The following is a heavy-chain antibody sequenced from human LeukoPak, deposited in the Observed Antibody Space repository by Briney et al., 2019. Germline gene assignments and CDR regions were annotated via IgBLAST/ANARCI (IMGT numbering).Heavy chain of an antibody. V-gene: IGHV4-39*07. CDR2: IYYSGST. CDR1: GGSISSSSYY. J-gene: IGHJ3*02. Sequence: PSETLSLTCTVSGGSISSSSYYWGWIRQPPGKGLEWIGSIYYSGSTYYNPSLKSRVTISVDTSKNQFSLKLSSVTAADTAVYYCARRETEMATIKRVRGKLKDAFDIWGQGTMVTVSS. CDR3: ARRETEMATIKRVRGKLKDAFDI. D-gene: IGHD5-24*01.